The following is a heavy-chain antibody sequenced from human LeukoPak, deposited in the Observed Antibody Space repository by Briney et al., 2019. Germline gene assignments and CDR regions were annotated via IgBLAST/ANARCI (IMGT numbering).Heavy chain of an antibody. CDR3: ARLTTVTTYYDY. Sequence: GGSLRLSCAASRFTFSNYAMHWVRQAPGKALEWVSLISSDGSNQNYADSVKGRFTISRDNSNNTLYLQMNSLRAEDTAVYYCARLTTVTTYYDYWGQGTLVTVSS. J-gene: IGHJ4*02. V-gene: IGHV3-30*04. CDR1: RFTFSNYA. D-gene: IGHD4-17*01. CDR2: ISSDGSNQ.